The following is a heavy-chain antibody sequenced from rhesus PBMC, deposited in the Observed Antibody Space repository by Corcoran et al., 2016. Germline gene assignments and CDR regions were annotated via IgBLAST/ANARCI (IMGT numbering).Heavy chain of an antibody. J-gene: IGHJ4*01. D-gene: IGHD3-16*01. CDR3: ARGLYSGSYYPLDY. CDR2: ITPSNGNT. Sequence: QVQLVQSGAEVKKPGTSVKLSCKASGYTFTSYYINWGRKAPGQRLEGMGGITPSNGNTGYAQKFQGRVTMTRDTSTSTAYMELNSLRSEDTAVYYCARGLYSGSYYPLDYWGQGVLVTVSS. V-gene: IGHV1-200*01. CDR1: GYTFTSYY.